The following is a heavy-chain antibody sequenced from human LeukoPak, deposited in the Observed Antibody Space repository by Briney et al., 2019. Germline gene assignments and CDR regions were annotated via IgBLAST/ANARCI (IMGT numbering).Heavy chain of an antibody. CDR2: IYYSGST. J-gene: IGHJ4*02. V-gene: IGHV4-59*11. Sequence: SETLSLTCSVSDGSISSHYWSWIRQPPGKGLERIGYIYYSGSTNYNPSLKSRVTISVDTSKNQFSLKLTSVTAADTAVYYCARQYPYDILTGPYFDYWGQGTLVTDSS. D-gene: IGHD3-9*01. CDR3: ARQYPYDILTGPYFDY. CDR1: DGSISSHY.